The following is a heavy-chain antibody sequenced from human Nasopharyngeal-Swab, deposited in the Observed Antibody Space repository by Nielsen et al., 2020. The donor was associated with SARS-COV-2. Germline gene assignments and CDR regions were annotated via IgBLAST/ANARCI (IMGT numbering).Heavy chain of an antibody. V-gene: IGHV5-51*01. CDR2: IYPGDSDT. D-gene: IGHD6-6*01. Sequence: GESLKISCKGSGYSFTSYWISWVRQMPGKGLEWMGIIYPGDSDTRYSPSFQGQVTISADKSISTAYLQWSSLKASDTAMYYCARHQSGGSSSSRWFDPWGQGTLVTVSS. CDR3: ARHQSGGSSSSRWFDP. J-gene: IGHJ5*02. CDR1: GYSFTSYW.